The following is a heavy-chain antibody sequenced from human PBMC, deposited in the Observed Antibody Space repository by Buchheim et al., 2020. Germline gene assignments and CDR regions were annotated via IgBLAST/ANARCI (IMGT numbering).Heavy chain of an antibody. D-gene: IGHD5-12*01. CDR2: ISYDGSNK. Sequence: QVQLVESGGGVVQPGRSLRLSCAASGFTFSSYGMHWVRQAPGKGLEWVAVISYDGSNKYYANSVKGRFTISRVNSKNTLYLQMNSLRAEDTAVYYCAKAGIVATSGMDVWGQGTT. V-gene: IGHV3-30*18. J-gene: IGHJ6*02. CDR3: AKAGIVATSGMDV. CDR1: GFTFSSYG.